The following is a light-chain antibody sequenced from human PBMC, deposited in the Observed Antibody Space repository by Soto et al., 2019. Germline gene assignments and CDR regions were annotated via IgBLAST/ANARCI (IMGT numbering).Light chain of an antibody. CDR2: DVF. V-gene: IGKV3-15*01. Sequence: EVVMTQSPATLSVSPGERAILSFRASQTVSRNLAWYQHRPGQAPRLLIYDVFTRAAGSPARFSGSGSETEFTLTIRSLQSEDFAVYYCQQYNNWPSFGQGTRLEIK. CDR1: QTVSRN. J-gene: IGKJ5*01. CDR3: QQYNNWPS.